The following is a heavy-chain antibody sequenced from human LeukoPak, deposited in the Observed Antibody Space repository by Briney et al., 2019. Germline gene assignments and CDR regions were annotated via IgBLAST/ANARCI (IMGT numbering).Heavy chain of an antibody. Sequence: GGSLRLSCAASGFTFSSYEMNWVRQAPGKGLEWVSYISSSGSTIYYADSVKGRFTISRDNARNSLYLQMSSLRAEDTALYYCARLGATSIYWYFDLWGRGTLVTVSS. CDR1: GFTFSSYE. CDR3: ARLGATSIYWYFDL. V-gene: IGHV3-48*03. J-gene: IGHJ2*01. D-gene: IGHD1-26*01. CDR2: ISSSGSTI.